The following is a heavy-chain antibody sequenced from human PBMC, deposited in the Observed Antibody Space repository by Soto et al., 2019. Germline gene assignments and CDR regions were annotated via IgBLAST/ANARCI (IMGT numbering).Heavy chain of an antibody. CDR2: TNPSGGST. V-gene: IGHV1-46*01. Sequence: DSLQVCCTACGYTFARYYIHWVRQAPGQGLEWMGLTNPSGGSTTYAQKFQGRVTMTRDTSTRTVYMELSSLRSDDTAVYYCARAQDITMVAMRALANNYYGTDCWGQGPTVTGSS. CDR1: GYTFARYY. D-gene: IGHD3-10*01. J-gene: IGHJ6*01. CDR3: ARAQDITMVAMRALANNYYGTDC.